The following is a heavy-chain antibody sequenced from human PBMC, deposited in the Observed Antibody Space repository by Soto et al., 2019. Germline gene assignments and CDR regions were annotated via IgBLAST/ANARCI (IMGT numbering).Heavy chain of an antibody. J-gene: IGHJ4*02. CDR1: GGSIISYY. V-gene: IGHV4-59*01. CDR3: ARVLYGGKGDY. D-gene: IGHD4-17*01. CDR2: IDYSGST. Sequence: SETLSLTCTVSGGSIISYYWSWFRQPPGKGREWIGYIDYSGSTNYNPSLKSRVTISVDTSKNQFSLKLSSVTAADTAVYYCARVLYGGKGDYWGQGTLVTVSS.